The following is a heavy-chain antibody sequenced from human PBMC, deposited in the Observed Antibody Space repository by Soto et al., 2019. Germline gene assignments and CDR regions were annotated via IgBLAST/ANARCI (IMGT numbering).Heavy chain of an antibody. V-gene: IGHV3-74*03. D-gene: IGHD4-17*01. J-gene: IGHJ4*02. CDR2: INGDGSST. Sequence: EVQLVESGGGLVQPGGSLRLSCAASGFTFSSYWMHWVRQAPGTGLVWVSRINGDGSSTTYADSVKGRFAISRDNAKNTLYLQVNSQRAEDTAVYYCARGGYSDYARGLDYWGQGALVTVSS. CDR3: ARGGYSDYARGLDY. CDR1: GFTFSSYW.